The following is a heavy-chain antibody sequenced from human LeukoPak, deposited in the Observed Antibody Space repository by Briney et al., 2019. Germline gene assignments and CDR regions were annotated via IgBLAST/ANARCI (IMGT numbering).Heavy chain of an antibody. D-gene: IGHD2-15*01. CDR3: AKDYCSGGSCYPACDY. V-gene: IGHV3-43*02. Sequence: GGSLRLSRAASGFTLDDYAMHWVRQAPGKGLEWVSLISGDGGSTYYADSVKGRFTISRDNSKNSLYLQMNSLRTEDTALYYCAKDYCSGGSCYPACDYWGQGTLVTVSS. CDR2: ISGDGGST. CDR1: GFTLDDYA. J-gene: IGHJ4*02.